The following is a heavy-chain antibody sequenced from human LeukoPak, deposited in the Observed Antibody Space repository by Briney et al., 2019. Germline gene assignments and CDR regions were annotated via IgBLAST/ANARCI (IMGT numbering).Heavy chain of an antibody. CDR2: IKQHGSEK. CDR3: ARRIVGPTSGGDY. D-gene: IGHD1-26*01. Sequence: PGGSLRLSCAASGFTFSSYWMRWVCQAPGKGLELVANIKQHGSEKHYVDSVQGRFTISRDNAKNSLHLQMNSLRVEDTAVYYCARRIVGPTSGGDYWGQGTPVTVSS. J-gene: IGHJ4*02. CDR1: GFTFSSYW. V-gene: IGHV3-7*01.